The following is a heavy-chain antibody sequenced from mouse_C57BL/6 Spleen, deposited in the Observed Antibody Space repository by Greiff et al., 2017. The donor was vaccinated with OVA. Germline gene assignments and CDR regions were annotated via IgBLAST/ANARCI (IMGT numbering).Heavy chain of an antibody. CDR3: ARRGTTVVAGDY. Sequence: QVQLQQPGAELVKPGASVKMSCKASGYTFTSYWITWVKQRPGQGLEWIGDIYPGSGSTNYNEKFKSKATLTVDTSSSTAYMQLSSLTSEDSAVYCCARRGTTVVAGDYWGQGTTLTVSS. CDR1: GYTFTSYW. V-gene: IGHV1-55*01. D-gene: IGHD1-1*01. J-gene: IGHJ2*01. CDR2: IYPGSGST.